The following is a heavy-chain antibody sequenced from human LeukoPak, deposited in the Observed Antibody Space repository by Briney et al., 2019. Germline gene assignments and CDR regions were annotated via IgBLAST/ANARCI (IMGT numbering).Heavy chain of an antibody. J-gene: IGHJ4*02. D-gene: IGHD3-22*01. Sequence: PGGSLRLSCAASGFTFSSYAMHWVRQAPGKGLEWVAVISYDGSNKYYADSVKGRFTISRDNSKNTLYLQMNSLRAEDTAVYYCAKEGIRAFQWLPMYYFDYWGQGTLVTVSS. CDR3: AKEGIRAFQWLPMYYFDY. CDR2: ISYDGSNK. CDR1: GFTFSSYA. V-gene: IGHV3-30*04.